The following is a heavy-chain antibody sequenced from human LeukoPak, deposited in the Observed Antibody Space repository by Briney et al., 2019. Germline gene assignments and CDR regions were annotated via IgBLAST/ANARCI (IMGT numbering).Heavy chain of an antibody. D-gene: IGHD1-26*01. CDR2: INPKSGAT. V-gene: IGHV1-2*02. Sequence: ASVKVSCKASGYTFTGYDIHWVRQDPGQGLEWMGRINPKSGATSYAQKFQGRVTVTRDTSISTAYMELSGLTSDDTAVYSCARDIRGSYDYWGQGTVVTVSS. CDR3: ARDIRGSYDY. CDR1: GYTFTGYD. J-gene: IGHJ4*02.